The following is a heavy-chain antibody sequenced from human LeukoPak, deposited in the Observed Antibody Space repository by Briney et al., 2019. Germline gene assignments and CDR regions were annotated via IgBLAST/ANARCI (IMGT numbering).Heavy chain of an antibody. CDR3: ARADSNNVFDY. Sequence: ASVKVSCKASGYTFTSYALQWARQAPGQRLEWMGWINAGNGNTKYSQKFQGRVTITRDTSASTAYMELSSLRSEDTAVYYCARADSNNVFDYWGQGTLVTVSS. J-gene: IGHJ4*02. CDR2: INAGNGNT. CDR1: GYTFTSYA. D-gene: IGHD3-22*01. V-gene: IGHV1-3*01.